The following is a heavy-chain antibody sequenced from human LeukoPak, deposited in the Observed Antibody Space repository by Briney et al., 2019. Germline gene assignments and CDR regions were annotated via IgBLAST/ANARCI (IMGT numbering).Heavy chain of an antibody. D-gene: IGHD2-21*01. CDR3: ARGSVAMLF. CDR2: MNPDSGDT. J-gene: IGHJ4*02. Sequence: ASVKVSCKASGYTFTNYDINWVRQAAGRGLEWMGWMNPDSGDTDYAQKFQGRVTMTRDTSISTAYMELSSLVSEGTAIYYCARGSVAMLFWGQGTPVTVSS. V-gene: IGHV1-8*01. CDR1: GYTFTNYD.